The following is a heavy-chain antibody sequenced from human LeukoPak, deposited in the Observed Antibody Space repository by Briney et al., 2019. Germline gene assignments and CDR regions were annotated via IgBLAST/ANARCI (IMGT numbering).Heavy chain of an antibody. J-gene: IGHJ4*02. CDR1: GFTFSSYW. Sequence: GGSLRLSCAASGFTFSSYWMSWVRQAPGKGLEWVANIKQDGSEKYYVDSVKGRFTISRDNAKNSLYLQMNSLRAEDTAVYYCARDPGGYYGSGSLCDWGQGNLVTVSS. D-gene: IGHD3-10*01. V-gene: IGHV3-7*01. CDR2: IKQDGSEK. CDR3: ARDPGGYYGSGSLCD.